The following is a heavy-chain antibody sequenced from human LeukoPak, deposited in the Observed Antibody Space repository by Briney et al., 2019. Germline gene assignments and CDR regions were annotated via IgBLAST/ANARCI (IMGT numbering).Heavy chain of an antibody. Sequence: PGGSLRLSCAASGFTFSSYAMHWVRQAPGKGLEWVAVISYDGSNKYYADSVKGRFTISRDNAYKSLYLQLNSLRAEDTAVYYCASGTIVGARGADNWGQGTLVTVSS. V-gene: IGHV3-30-3*01. CDR3: ASGTIVGARGADN. CDR2: ISYDGSNK. J-gene: IGHJ4*02. CDR1: GFTFSSYA. D-gene: IGHD1-26*01.